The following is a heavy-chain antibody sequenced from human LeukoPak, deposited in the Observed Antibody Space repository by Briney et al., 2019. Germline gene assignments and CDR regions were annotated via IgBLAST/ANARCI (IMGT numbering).Heavy chain of an antibody. CDR3: ARQIRWLRYWFDP. V-gene: IGHV4-39*07. Sequence: TSETLSLTCSVSGASISSGSNYWGWIRQPPGKTLEWIGSIYSSGSTYYNPSLKSRVIIIIDTPKNHFSLTLSSVTAADTAVYYCARQIRWLRYWFDPWGQGTLVTVSS. D-gene: IGHD5-12*01. CDR1: GASISSGSNY. J-gene: IGHJ5*02. CDR2: IYSSGST.